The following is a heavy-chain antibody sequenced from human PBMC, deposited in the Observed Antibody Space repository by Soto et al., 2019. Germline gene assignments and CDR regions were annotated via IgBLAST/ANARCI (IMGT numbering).Heavy chain of an antibody. J-gene: IGHJ6*03. CDR2: INPNSGVT. Sequence: QVQLVQSGAEVKKPGASVTVSCRSSGDTFTDYYMHWVRQAPGKGLEWMGWINPNSGVTKYEQKFQGWATMTRDTSIRTVYMQLSRLRSDDTAVYYCARESGGATATLDYYYFYMDVWGTGTTVTVSS. V-gene: IGHV1-2*04. D-gene: IGHD5-12*01. CDR1: GDTFTDYY. CDR3: ARESGGATATLDYYYFYMDV.